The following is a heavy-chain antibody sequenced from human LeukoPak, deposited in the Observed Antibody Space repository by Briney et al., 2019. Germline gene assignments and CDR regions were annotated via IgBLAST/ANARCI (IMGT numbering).Heavy chain of an antibody. CDR1: GGSFSGYY. CDR2: INHSGST. J-gene: IGHJ4*02. V-gene: IGHV4-34*01. CDR3: ARGPFYSSPDY. Sequence: PSETLSLTCAVYGGSFSGYYWSWIRQPPGKGLEWIGEINHSGSTNYNPSLKSRVTISVDTSKNQFSLKLSSVTAADTAVYYCARGPFYSSPDYWGQGTLVIVSS. D-gene: IGHD3-3*02.